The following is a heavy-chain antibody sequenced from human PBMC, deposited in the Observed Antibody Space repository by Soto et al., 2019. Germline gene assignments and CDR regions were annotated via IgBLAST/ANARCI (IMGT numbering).Heavy chain of an antibody. CDR1: GGSISSYY. J-gene: IGHJ6*02. CDR2: SYYSGST. Sequence: SETLSLTCTVSGGSISSYYWSWIRQPPGKGLEWIGYSYYSGSTNYNPSLKSRVTISVDTSKNQFSLKLSSVTAADTAVYYCARELRHTMVRGVRAYYYYYGMDVWGQGTTVTVSS. V-gene: IGHV4-59*12. D-gene: IGHD3-10*01. CDR3: ARELRHTMVRGVRAYYYYYGMDV.